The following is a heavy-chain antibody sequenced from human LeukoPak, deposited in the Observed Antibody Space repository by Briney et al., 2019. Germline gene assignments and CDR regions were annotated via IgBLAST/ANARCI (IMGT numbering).Heavy chain of an antibody. CDR3: AKDRALGRWFDP. J-gene: IGHJ5*02. Sequence: GGSLRLSCAASGFTFSSYGMSWVRQAPGKGLEWVSAISGSGGSTYYADSVKGRFTISRDNSKNTLYLQMNSLRAEDTAVYYCAKDRALGRWFDPWGQGTLVTVSS. V-gene: IGHV3-23*01. CDR2: ISGSGGST. CDR1: GFTFSSYG.